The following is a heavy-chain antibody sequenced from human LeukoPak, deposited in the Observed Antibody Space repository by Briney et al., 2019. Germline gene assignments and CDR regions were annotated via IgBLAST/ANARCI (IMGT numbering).Heavy chain of an antibody. CDR2: ISGSGGST. CDR1: GFTFSSYA. J-gene: IGHJ6*02. Sequence: GGSLRLSCAASGFTFSSYAMSWVRQAPGKGLEWVSAISGSGGSTYYADSVKGRFTISRDNCKNTLYLQMNSLRAEDTAVYYCAKFSSLGLRITMVRGVMGPMDVWGQGTTVTVSS. D-gene: IGHD3-10*01. CDR3: AKFSSLGLRITMVRGVMGPMDV. V-gene: IGHV3-23*01.